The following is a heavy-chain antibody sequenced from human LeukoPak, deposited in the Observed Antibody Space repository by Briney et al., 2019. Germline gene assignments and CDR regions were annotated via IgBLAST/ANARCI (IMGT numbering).Heavy chain of an antibody. J-gene: IGHJ6*02. CDR3: ASSTVNYYGMDV. CDR1: GGPFSGYY. Sequence: SETLSLACAAYGGPFSGYYWSWIRQPPGKGLEWIGEINHSGSTNYNPSLKSRVTISVDTSKKQFSLKLSSVTAADTAVYYCASSTVNYYGMDVWGQGTTVTVSS. CDR2: INHSGST. D-gene: IGHD4-17*01. V-gene: IGHV4-34*01.